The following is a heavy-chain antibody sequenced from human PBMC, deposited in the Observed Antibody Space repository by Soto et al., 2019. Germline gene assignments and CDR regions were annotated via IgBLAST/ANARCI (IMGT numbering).Heavy chain of an antibody. CDR2: IYYSGST. CDR3: ARDGYVEDGYNSDYYYGMDV. Sequence: SETLSLTCTVSGGSISSYYWSWIRQPPGKGLEWIGYIYYSGSTNYNPSLKSRVTISVDTSKNQFSLKLSSVTAADTAVYYCARDGYVEDGYNSDYYYGMDVWGQGTTVTVSS. D-gene: IGHD5-12*01. CDR1: GGSISSYY. J-gene: IGHJ6*02. V-gene: IGHV4-59*01.